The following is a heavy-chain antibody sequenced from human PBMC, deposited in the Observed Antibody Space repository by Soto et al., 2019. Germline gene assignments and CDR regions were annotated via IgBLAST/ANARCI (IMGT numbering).Heavy chain of an antibody. D-gene: IGHD1-26*01. CDR2: IYYSGST. Sequence: PSETLSLTCTVSGGSISSYYWSWIRQPPGKGLEWIGYIYYSGSTNYNPSLKSRVTISVDTSKNKFSLKLSSVTAADTAVYYCARGASGSYKVYWGQGTLVTVSS. CDR3: ARGASGSYKVY. V-gene: IGHV4-59*01. J-gene: IGHJ4*02. CDR1: GGSISSYY.